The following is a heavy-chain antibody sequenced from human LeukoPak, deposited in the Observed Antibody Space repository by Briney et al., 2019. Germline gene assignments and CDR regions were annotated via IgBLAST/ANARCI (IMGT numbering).Heavy chain of an antibody. V-gene: IGHV1-8*01. J-gene: IGHJ5*02. CDR1: GFTFTNYD. D-gene: IGHD3-10*01. CDR2: MNPRNGNT. Sequence: GASVKVSCKASGFTFTNYDINWVRQATGQGLEWIGWMNPRNGNTGYAQKFQGRVTMTRDTSISTAYMELRSLRSGDTAVYYCVRDGEGVAISVNYWFDPWGQGTLVTVSS. CDR3: VRDGEGVAISVNYWFDP.